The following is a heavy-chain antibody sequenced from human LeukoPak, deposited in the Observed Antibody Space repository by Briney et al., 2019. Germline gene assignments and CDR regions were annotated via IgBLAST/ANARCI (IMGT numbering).Heavy chain of an antibody. CDR1: GVSISSGDNY. CDR3: ASEWRSDAFDI. CDR2: IYDSVST. Sequence: PSETLSLTCTVSGVSISSGDNYWSWIRQPPGEGLEWLGYIYDSVSTYYNPSLKSRVTTSVDTSKNLFSLKLSSVTAADTAVYYCASEWRSDAFDIWGQGTMVTVSS. J-gene: IGHJ3*02. V-gene: IGHV4-30-4*01. D-gene: IGHD1-26*01.